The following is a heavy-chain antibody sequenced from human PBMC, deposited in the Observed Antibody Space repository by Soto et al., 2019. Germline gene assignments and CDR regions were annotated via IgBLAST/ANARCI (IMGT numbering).Heavy chain of an antibody. CDR1: GGSISSYY. CDR3: ARYYDFSRIDY. CDR2: IYYSGST. Sequence: SETLSLTCTVSGGSISSYYWSWIRQPPGKGLEWIGYIYYSGSTNYNPSLKSRVTISVDTSKNQFSLKLSSVTAADTAVYYCARYYDFSRIDYWGQGTLVTVSS. J-gene: IGHJ4*02. V-gene: IGHV4-59*01. D-gene: IGHD3-3*01.